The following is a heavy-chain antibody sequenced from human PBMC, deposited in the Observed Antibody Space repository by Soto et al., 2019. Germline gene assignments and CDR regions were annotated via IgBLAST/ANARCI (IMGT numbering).Heavy chain of an antibody. J-gene: IGHJ5*02. CDR3: AGYNWNYYFEP. V-gene: IGHV4-61*01. Sequence: SSETLSLTCTVSCGSVRDGSYYWSWLMQPPGKGLEWIGHIYHSGSTIYNPSLKSRVTISIDTSKSQFSLNLNSMTAADTAVYYCAGYNWNYYFEPLGQRTLVTVSS. CDR2: IYHSGST. D-gene: IGHD1-7*01. CDR1: CGSVRDGSYY.